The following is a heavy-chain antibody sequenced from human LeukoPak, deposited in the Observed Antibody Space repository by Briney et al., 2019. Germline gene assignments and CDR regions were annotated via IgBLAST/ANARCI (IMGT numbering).Heavy chain of an antibody. CDR3: ARDKNPEWLTVVGYYFDY. CDR1: GYTFTSYY. J-gene: IGHJ4*02. Sequence: ASVKVSCKASGYTFTSYYMHWVRQAPGQGLEWMAIINPNGGSTSYAQKFQGRVTMTRDTSTSTVYMELSGLRSEDTAVYYCARDKNPEWLTVVGYYFDYWGQGTLVTVSS. D-gene: IGHD3-3*01. V-gene: IGHV1-46*01. CDR2: INPNGGST.